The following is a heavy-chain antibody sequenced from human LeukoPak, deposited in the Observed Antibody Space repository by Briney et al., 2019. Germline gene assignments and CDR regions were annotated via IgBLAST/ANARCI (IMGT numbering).Heavy chain of an antibody. CDR1: GFTFSGFW. CDR3: ARSSYSSSSSV. CDR2: INSDGSEG. Sequence: GGSLRLSCAVSGFTFSGFWMSWSRQAPGKGLEWVASINSDGSEGYYADVVKGRFTISRDNAKNSLYLQIISLRAEDTAVYYCARSSYSSSSSVWGQGTMVTVSS. V-gene: IGHV3-7*03. J-gene: IGHJ3*01. D-gene: IGHD6-6*01.